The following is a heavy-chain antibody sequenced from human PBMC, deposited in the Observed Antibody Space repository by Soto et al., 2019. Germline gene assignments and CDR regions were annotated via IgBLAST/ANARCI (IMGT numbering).Heavy chain of an antibody. CDR3: AKAPSSDCNSGACSLRS. D-gene: IGHD2-21*01. CDR1: GFTFSNYG. V-gene: IGHV3-23*01. Sequence: VQLLESGGGLLQPGGSLRLSCAAPGFTFSNYGMSWVRQAPGKGLEWVSSISGGNTFYAGSVKGRFTISRDNSKNTLYLQMNSLTAEDTAVYYCAKAPSSDCNSGACSLRSWGQGTLVTVSS. CDR2: SISGGNT. J-gene: IGHJ5*02.